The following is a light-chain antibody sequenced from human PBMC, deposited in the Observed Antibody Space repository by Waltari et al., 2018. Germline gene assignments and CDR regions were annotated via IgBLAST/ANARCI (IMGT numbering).Light chain of an antibody. CDR3: GAWDDSLNAPV. CDR1: SSHLGSST. Sequence: QSVLTPPPSASATPGQRVTISCSGSSSHLGSSTPHWYQQFSGTAPRLVIYRTDQRPSGVPDRFSGSKSDTSASLAISGVQSDDEADYFCGAWDDSLNAPVFGGGTKLTVL. V-gene: IGLV1-44*01. CDR2: RTD. J-gene: IGLJ3*02.